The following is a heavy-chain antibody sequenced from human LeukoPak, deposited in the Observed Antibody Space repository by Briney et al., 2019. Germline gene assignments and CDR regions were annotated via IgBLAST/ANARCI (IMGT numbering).Heavy chain of an antibody. V-gene: IGHV3-9*01. CDR2: ISWNSGSI. CDR3: AKDFGRSAYDRPFDY. J-gene: IGHJ4*02. D-gene: IGHD5-12*01. Sequence: GGSLRLSCAASGFTFSGYAMSWVRQAPGKGLEWLSGISWNSGSIAYADSVKGRFTISRDNAKNSLYLQMNSLRAEDTALYYCAKDFGRSAYDRPFDYWGQGTLVTVSS. CDR1: GFTFSGYA.